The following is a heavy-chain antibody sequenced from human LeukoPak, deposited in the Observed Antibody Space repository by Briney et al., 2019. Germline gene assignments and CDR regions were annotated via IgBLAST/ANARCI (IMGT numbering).Heavy chain of an antibody. J-gene: IGHJ4*02. CDR2: ISGSGGST. Sequence: GGSLRLSCAASGFTFSSYAMSWVRQAPGKGLEWVSAISGSGGSTYYADSVKGRFTISRDNAKNSLYLQMNSLRDEDTAVYYCARVYQLLFDYWGQGTLVTVSS. CDR3: ARVYQLLFDY. CDR1: GFTFSSYA. V-gene: IGHV3-23*01. D-gene: IGHD2-2*01.